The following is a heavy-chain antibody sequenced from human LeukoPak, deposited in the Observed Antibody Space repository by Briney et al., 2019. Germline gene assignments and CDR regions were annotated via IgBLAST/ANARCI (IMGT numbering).Heavy chain of an antibody. CDR2: ISGSGGST. D-gene: IGHD1-26*01. CDR1: GFTFSSYS. V-gene: IGHV3-23*01. J-gene: IGHJ4*02. CDR3: AKGRIVGASVHGY. Sequence: PGGSLRLSCAASGFTFSSYSMNWVRQAPGKGLEWVSAISGSGGSTYYADSVKGRFTISRDNSKNTLYLQMNSLRAEDTAVYYCAKGRIVGASVHGYWGQGTLVTVSS.